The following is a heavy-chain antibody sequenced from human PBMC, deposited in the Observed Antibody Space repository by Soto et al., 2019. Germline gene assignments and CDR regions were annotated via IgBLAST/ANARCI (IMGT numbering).Heavy chain of an antibody. CDR3: ARGIQLGVFGY. J-gene: IGHJ4*02. D-gene: IGHD5-18*01. Sequence: SETLSLTCAVSGGSISSGGYSWSWIRQPPGKGLEWIGYIYHSGSTYYNQSLKSRVTISVDTSKKQLSLKLSSVTAADTAVYYGARGIQLGVFGYWGQGTLVTVSS. CDR1: GGSISSGGYS. CDR2: IYHSGST. V-gene: IGHV4-30-2*01.